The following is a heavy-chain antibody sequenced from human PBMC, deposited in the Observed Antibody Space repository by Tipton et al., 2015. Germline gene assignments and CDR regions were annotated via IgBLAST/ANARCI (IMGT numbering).Heavy chain of an antibody. Sequence: TLSLTCTVSGGSISSSSYYWGWIRQPPGKGLEWIGSIYYSGSTYYNPSLKSRVTIFVDTSKNQFSLKLSSVTAADTAVYYCARQAPIAVAASNWFDPWGQGTLVTVSS. CDR1: GGSISSSSYY. CDR2: IYYSGST. V-gene: IGHV4-39*01. CDR3: ARQAPIAVAASNWFDP. J-gene: IGHJ5*02. D-gene: IGHD6-19*01.